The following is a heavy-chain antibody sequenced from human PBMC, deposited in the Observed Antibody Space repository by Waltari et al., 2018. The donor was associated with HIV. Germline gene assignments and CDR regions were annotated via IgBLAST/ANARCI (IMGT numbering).Heavy chain of an antibody. CDR2: IKSEDDGGTT. Sequence: EVQLVESGGGLVKPGESLRLSLAAAGFTTTNAWMSWFRQAPGKGLEWVGRIKSEDDGGTTDYAAPVKGRFTISRDDSKNALYLQMNSLKTEDTTLYYCTSTGGGITDYWGQGTLVTVSS. CDR3: TSTGGGITDY. D-gene: IGHD2-15*01. CDR1: GFTTTNAW. J-gene: IGHJ4*02. V-gene: IGHV3-15*01.